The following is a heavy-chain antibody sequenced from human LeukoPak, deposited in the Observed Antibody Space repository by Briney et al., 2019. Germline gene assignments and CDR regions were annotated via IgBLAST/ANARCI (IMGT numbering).Heavy chain of an antibody. CDR3: AKGLGATIYFDWFDP. CDR2: ISNDGHNK. Sequence: PGKSLRLSCAASGFTFTTYGMFWVRQAPGKGLEWVAVISNDGHNKYYADSVKGRFTISRDNSKNTLYLQMNSLRAEDTAVYYCAKGLGATIYFDWFDPWGQGTLVTVSS. D-gene: IGHD5-12*01. CDR1: GFTFTTYG. J-gene: IGHJ5*02. V-gene: IGHV3-30*18.